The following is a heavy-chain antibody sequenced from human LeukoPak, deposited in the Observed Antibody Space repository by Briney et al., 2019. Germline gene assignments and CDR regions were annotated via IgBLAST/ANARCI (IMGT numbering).Heavy chain of an antibody. CDR3: ARGRGGYFPFDP. CDR2: MNPNSGNT. Sequence: ASVKVSCKASGYTFTGYYMHWVRQAPGQGLEWMGWMNPNSGNTGYAQKFQGRVTMTRNTSISTAYMELSSLRSEDTAVYYCARGRGGYFPFDPWGQGTLVAVSS. J-gene: IGHJ5*02. D-gene: IGHD2-2*03. V-gene: IGHV1-8*02. CDR1: GYTFTGYY.